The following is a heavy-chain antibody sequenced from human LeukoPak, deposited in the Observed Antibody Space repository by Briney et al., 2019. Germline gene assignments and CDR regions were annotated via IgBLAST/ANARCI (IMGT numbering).Heavy chain of an antibody. D-gene: IGHD6-13*01. CDR2: IYYSGST. Sequence: PSETLSLTCTVSGGSISSSSYYWGWIRQPPGKGLEWIGSIYYSGSTYYNPSLKSRVTISVDTSKNQFSLKLSSVTAADTAVYYCARWTDLSKEPLAAAYNFDYWGQGALVTVSS. J-gene: IGHJ4*02. CDR3: ARWTDLSKEPLAAAYNFDY. V-gene: IGHV4-39*07. CDR1: GGSISSSSYY.